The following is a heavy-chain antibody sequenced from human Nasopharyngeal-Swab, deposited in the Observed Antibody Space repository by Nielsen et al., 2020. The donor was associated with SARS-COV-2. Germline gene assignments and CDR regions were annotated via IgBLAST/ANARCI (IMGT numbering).Heavy chain of an antibody. J-gene: IGHJ4*02. V-gene: IGHV3-21*01. D-gene: IGHD4-17*01. CDR1: GFTFSSYS. Sequence: GESLKISCAASGFTFSSYSMNWVRQAPGKGLEWVSSISSSSSYIYYADSVKGRFTISRDNAKNSLYLQMNSLRAEDTAVNYCASDFYGDYSDYWGQGTLVTVSS. CDR2: ISSSSSYI. CDR3: ASDFYGDYSDY.